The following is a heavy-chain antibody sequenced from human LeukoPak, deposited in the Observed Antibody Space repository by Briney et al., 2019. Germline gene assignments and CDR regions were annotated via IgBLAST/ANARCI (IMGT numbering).Heavy chain of an antibody. V-gene: IGHV1-69*05. Sequence: SVKVSCKASGGTFSSYAISWVRQAPGQGLEWMGGIIPIFGTVNYAQKFQGRVTITTDESTSTAYMELSSLRSEDTAMYYCARWTIVATTYYFDYWGQGTLVTVSS. CDR2: IIPIFGTV. J-gene: IGHJ4*02. CDR1: GGTFSSYA. D-gene: IGHD5-12*01. CDR3: ARWTIVATTYYFDY.